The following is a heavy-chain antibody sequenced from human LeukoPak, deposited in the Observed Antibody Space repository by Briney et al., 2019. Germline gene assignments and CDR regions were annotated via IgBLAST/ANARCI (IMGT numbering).Heavy chain of an antibody. V-gene: IGHV3-23*01. CDR2: ISGSGGST. J-gene: IGHJ5*02. D-gene: IGHD1-1*01. CDR1: GFTFSSYA. CDR3: AKEGAEYNLNA. Sequence: GGSLRLSCAASGFTFSSYAMSWVRQAPGKGLEWVSAISGSGGSTFYADSVKGRFTISRDNSKNTLYLQMTSLRADDTAVFYCAKEGAEYNLNAWGQGTLVTVSS.